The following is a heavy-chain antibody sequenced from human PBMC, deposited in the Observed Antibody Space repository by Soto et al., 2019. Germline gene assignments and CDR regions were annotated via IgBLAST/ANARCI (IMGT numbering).Heavy chain of an antibody. Sequence: QVQLQQWGAGLLKPSETLSLTCAVYGGSFSGYYWSWIRQPPGKGLEWIGEINHSGSTNYNPSRKSRVTISVDKSKNPFSLKLSSVTAADTAVYYCARAPQFTNGVGDGEEPFDYWGQGNLVTVSS. D-gene: IGHD2-8*01. J-gene: IGHJ4*02. CDR3: ARAPQFTNGVGDGEEPFDY. V-gene: IGHV4-34*01. CDR2: INHSGST. CDR1: GGSFSGYY.